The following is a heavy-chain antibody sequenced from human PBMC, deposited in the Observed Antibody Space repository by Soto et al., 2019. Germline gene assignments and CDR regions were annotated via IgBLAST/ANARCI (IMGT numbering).Heavy chain of an antibody. CDR2: ISGSGGST. J-gene: IGHJ4*02. D-gene: IGHD3-10*01. Sequence: GALRLSGAASGFTFSSYDMTWVRQAPGKGLEWVSAISGSGGSTNYGDSVKGRFIISRDNSKNTLFMQMNSLRVEDTAVYYCAIRGLSKSEVRGYFDYWGRGTLVTVSS. V-gene: IGHV3-23*01. CDR1: GFTFSSYD. CDR3: AIRGLSKSEVRGYFDY.